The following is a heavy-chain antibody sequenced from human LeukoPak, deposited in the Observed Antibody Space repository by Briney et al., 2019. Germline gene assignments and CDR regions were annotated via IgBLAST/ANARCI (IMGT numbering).Heavy chain of an antibody. J-gene: IGHJ4*02. CDR3: ARVKLRPAVAGTDYFDY. CDR2: IIPILGIA. V-gene: IGHV1-69*04. CDR1: GGTFSSYA. D-gene: IGHD6-19*01. Sequence: SVKVSCKASGGTFSSYAISWVRQAPGQGLEWMGRIIPILGIANYAQKFQGRVTITADKSTSTAYMELSSLRSEDTAVYYCARVKLRPAVAGTDYFDYWGQGTLVTVSS.